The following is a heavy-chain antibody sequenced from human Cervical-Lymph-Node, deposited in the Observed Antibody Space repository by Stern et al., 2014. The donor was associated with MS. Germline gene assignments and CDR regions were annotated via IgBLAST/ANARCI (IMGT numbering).Heavy chain of an antibody. V-gene: IGHV4-4*02. J-gene: IGHJ5*01. CDR1: GGSISNTNW. Sequence: VQLEESGPGLVKPSGTLSLTCAVFGGSISNTNWWGWVRQTPGMGLEWIGEIHHSGTTNFSPSLKSRVIMSVDKSKNPFSLGLKSVTAADTATYYCARVNSGYNWFDYWGQGTRVTVSS. CDR3: ARVNSGYNWFDY. CDR2: IHHSGTT. D-gene: IGHD5-12*01.